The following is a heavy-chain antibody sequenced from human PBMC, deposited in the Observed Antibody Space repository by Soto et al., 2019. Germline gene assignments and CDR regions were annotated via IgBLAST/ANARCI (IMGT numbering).Heavy chain of an antibody. D-gene: IGHD1-26*01. V-gene: IGHV3-53*01. J-gene: IGHJ3*02. CDR1: GLTISGKKY. CDR3: ATWLLREHAYDI. CDR2: LYDVDGT. Sequence: GGSLRLSCAALGLTISGKKYMSWVRQAPGRGLEWVSGLYDVDGTYYADSVKGRFTISSDTSKTIVFLQMTSLGPDDTAVYYCATWLLREHAYDIWGLGTTVTVSS.